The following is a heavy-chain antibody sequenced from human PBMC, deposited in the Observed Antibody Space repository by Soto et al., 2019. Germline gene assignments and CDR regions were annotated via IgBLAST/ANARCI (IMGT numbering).Heavy chain of an antibody. V-gene: IGHV3-23*01. CDR2: ISGSGGST. D-gene: IGHD6-13*01. CDR3: AKEISSGYANNHNWFDP. CDR1: GFTFSSYA. J-gene: IGHJ5*02. Sequence: GSLRLSCAASGFTFSSYAMSWVRQAPGKGLEWVSAISGSGGSTYYADAVKGRFTISRDNSKNTLYLQMNSLRAEDTAVYYCAKEISSGYANNHNWFDPWGQGTLVTVSS.